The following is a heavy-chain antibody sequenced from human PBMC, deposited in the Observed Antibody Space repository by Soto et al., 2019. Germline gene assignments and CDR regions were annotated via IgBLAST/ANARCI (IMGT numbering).Heavy chain of an antibody. Sequence: GGSLRLSCAASGFTFSSYGMHWVRQAPGKGLEWVAVISYDGSNKYYADSVKGRFTISRDNSKSTLYLQMNSLRAEDTAVYYYAKDAVPDQQLVLGWFDPWGKGTLVTVSS. D-gene: IGHD6-13*01. CDR2: ISYDGSNK. CDR3: AKDAVPDQQLVLGWFDP. V-gene: IGHV3-30*18. J-gene: IGHJ5*02. CDR1: GFTFSSYG.